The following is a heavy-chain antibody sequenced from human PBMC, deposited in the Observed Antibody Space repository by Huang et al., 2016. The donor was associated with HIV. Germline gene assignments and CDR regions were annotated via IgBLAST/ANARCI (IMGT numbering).Heavy chain of an antibody. V-gene: IGHV3-30*18. CDR2: ISYDGSNK. D-gene: IGHD6-19*01. Sequence: QVQLMESGGGVVQPGRSMRLSCAASGFIFSSYVMHWVRQAPGKGLDWVAVISYDGSNKYYADSLKCRSTIARDNSKNTVYLQMSSLRAEDTAVYYCAKDHVAAVAGRRGWGFDYWGQGTLVTVSS. J-gene: IGHJ4*02. CDR3: AKDHVAAVAGRRGWGFDY. CDR1: GFIFSSYV.